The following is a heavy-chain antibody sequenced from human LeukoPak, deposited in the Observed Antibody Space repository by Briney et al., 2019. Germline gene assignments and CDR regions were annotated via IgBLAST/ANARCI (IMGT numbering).Heavy chain of an antibody. CDR1: GFTFSSYA. CDR3: AKAKEWLYFDY. J-gene: IGHJ4*02. CDR2: ISGSGDNT. Sequence: GGSLRLSCAASGFTFSSYAMSWVRQAPGKGLEWVSGISGSGDNTYYADSVKGRFTISRDNSKNTLYVQVNSLRAEDTAVYYCAKAKEWLYFDYWGQGTLVTVSS. D-gene: IGHD3-3*01. V-gene: IGHV3-23*01.